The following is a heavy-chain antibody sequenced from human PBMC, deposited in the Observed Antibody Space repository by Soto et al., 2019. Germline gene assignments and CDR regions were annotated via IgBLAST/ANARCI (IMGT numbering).Heavy chain of an antibody. J-gene: IGHJ6*02. CDR2: ISGSGGST. Sequence: GGSLRLSCAAYGFTFSSYAMSWVRQAPGKGLEWVSAISGSGGSTYYADSVKGRFTIPRDNSKNTLYLQMNSLRAEDTAVYYCAKDGGYSYGYSPRYYYGMDVWGQGTTVTVSS. CDR1: GFTFSSYA. D-gene: IGHD5-18*01. V-gene: IGHV3-23*01. CDR3: AKDGGYSYGYSPRYYYGMDV.